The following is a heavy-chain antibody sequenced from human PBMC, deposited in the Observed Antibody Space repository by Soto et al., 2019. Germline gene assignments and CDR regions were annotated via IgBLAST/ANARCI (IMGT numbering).Heavy chain of an antibody. V-gene: IGHV3-23*04. CDR3: AKGAAFYYYYGMDV. J-gene: IGHJ6*02. CDR1: GFTFSSYA. CDR2: ISAGGGST. D-gene: IGHD2-15*01. Sequence: EVQLVESGGGLVQPGGSLRLSCSASGFTFSSYAMHWVRQAPGKGLEWVSSISAGGGSTYYADSVKGRFTISRDNSKNTLYLQMNSLRAEDTALYYCAKGAAFYYYYGMDVWGQGTTVTVSS.